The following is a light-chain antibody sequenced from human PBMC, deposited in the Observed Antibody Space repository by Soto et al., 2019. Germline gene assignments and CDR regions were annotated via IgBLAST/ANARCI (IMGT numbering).Light chain of an antibody. V-gene: IGKV1-9*01. J-gene: IGKJ3*01. CDR3: QQLNTYPFT. Sequence: DIQLTQSPSFLSASIGDRVTITCRASQGINSYLAWYQQKPGKAPKLLIYAASTLQSGVPSRFSGSESGTEFTLTISSLQPEDSATYFCQQLNTYPFTFGPGTKVDF. CDR2: AAS. CDR1: QGINSY.